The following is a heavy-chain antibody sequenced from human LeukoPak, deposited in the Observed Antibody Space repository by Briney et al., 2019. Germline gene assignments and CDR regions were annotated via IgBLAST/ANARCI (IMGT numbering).Heavy chain of an antibody. V-gene: IGHV1-18*01. CDR3: ARWSYSSDWYFGTFDI. CDR1: DYTFTSYG. J-gene: IGHJ3*02. Sequence: ASVKVSCKASDYTFTSYGISWVRQAPGQGLEWMGWISTYDGNTNYAQNLQGRVTMTTDTSTRTAYMELRSLRSGDTAVYYCARWSYSSDWYFGTFDIWGQGTTVTISS. CDR2: ISTYDGNT. D-gene: IGHD6-19*01.